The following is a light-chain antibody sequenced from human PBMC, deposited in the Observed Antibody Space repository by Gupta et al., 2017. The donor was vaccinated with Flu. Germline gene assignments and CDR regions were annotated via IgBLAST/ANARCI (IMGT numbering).Light chain of an antibody. Sequence: VTIACTGSSSKIGSKPGNWYQQVPGTDRKSLIEGKSQRPSGVPDRFSGATTGKSEYLVTSGRQYEDEADEYCAEWDDSMNGHEVFGTGTKVTVL. V-gene: IGLV1-44*01. J-gene: IGLJ1*01. CDR1: SSKIGSKP. CDR2: GKS. CDR3: AEWDDSMNGHEV.